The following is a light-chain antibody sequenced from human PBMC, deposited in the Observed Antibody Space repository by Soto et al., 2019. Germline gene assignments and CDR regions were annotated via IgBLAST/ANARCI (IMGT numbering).Light chain of an antibody. CDR1: QSVSSN. Sequence: EIVMTQSPATLSVSPGERATLSCRASQSVSSNLAWYQQKPGQAPRLLIYGASTRATGIPARFSGSGSGTEFTLTITSLQSEDFAVYYCQQYANLPRTFGQGTKVEIK. J-gene: IGKJ1*01. V-gene: IGKV3-15*01. CDR3: QQYANLPRT. CDR2: GAS.